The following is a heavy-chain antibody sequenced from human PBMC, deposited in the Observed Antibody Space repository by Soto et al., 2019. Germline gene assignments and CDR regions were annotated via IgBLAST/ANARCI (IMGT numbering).Heavy chain of an antibody. D-gene: IGHD2-15*01. J-gene: IGHJ4*02. CDR1: GYTFTNYG. CDR3: ARDLCVVVVTATFDY. CDR2: ISPYNGNT. Sequence: QVQLVQSGAEVKKPGASVKVSCKASGYTFTNYGISWVRQAPGQGLEWMGWISPYNGNTNYAQKLRDRVTMTTDTSMSTAYMELRSLISDDTAVYYCARDLCVVVVTATFDYWGQGTLVTVSS. V-gene: IGHV1-18*01.